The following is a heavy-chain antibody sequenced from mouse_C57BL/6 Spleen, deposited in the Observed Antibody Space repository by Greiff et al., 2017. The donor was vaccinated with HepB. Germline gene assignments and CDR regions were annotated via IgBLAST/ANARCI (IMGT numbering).Heavy chain of an antibody. CDR1: GYTFTSYW. V-gene: IGHV1-52*01. CDR3: ARRGTAQATDYYAMDY. Sequence: VQLQQPGAELVRPGSSVKLSCKASGYTFTSYWMHWVKQRPIQGLEWIGNIDPSDSETHYNQKFKDKATLTVDKSSSTAYMQLSSLTSEDSAVYYCARRGTAQATDYYAMDYWGQGTSVTVSS. D-gene: IGHD3-2*02. CDR2: IDPSDSET. J-gene: IGHJ4*01.